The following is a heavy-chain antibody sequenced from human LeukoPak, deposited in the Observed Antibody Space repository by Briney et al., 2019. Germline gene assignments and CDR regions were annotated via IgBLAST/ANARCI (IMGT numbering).Heavy chain of an antibody. D-gene: IGHD5-24*01. CDR2: ISSSGSTI. J-gene: IGHJ4*02. CDR1: GFTFSSYS. Sequence: PGGSLRLSCAASGFTFSSYSMNWVRQAPGKGLEWVSYISSSGSTIYYADSVKGRFTISRDNAKNSLCLQMNSLRAEDTAVYYCARDRPVDGLGLRDWGQGTLVTVSS. V-gene: IGHV3-48*04. CDR3: ARDRPVDGLGLRD.